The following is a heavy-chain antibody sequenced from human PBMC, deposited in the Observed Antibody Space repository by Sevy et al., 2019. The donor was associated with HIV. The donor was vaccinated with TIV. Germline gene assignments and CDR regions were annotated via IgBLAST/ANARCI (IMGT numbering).Heavy chain of an antibody. CDR2: ISGSGGST. J-gene: IGHJ4*02. CDR3: AKGEAVAGSGGGSFDY. V-gene: IGHV3-23*01. Sequence: GGSLRLSCAASGFTFSSYAMSWVRQAPGKGLEWVSAISGSGGSTYYADSVKGRFTISRDNSKNTLYLQMNSLRAEDTAVDYCAKGEAVAGSGGGSFDYWGQGTLVTVSS. D-gene: IGHD6-19*01. CDR1: GFTFSSYA.